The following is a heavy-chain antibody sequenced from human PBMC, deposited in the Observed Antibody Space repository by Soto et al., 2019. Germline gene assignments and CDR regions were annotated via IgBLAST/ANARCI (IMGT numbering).Heavy chain of an antibody. J-gene: IGHJ4*02. CDR1: GGTFSSYT. CDR2: IIPILGIA. CDR3: AREPGGDYSNYSTSN. V-gene: IGHV1-69*08. D-gene: IGHD4-4*01. Sequence: QVQLVQSGAEVKKPGSSVKVSCKASGGTFSSYTISWVRQAPGQGLEWMGRIIPILGIANYAQKFQDRVTITADKSTSTAYMELSSLRSEDTAVYYCAREPGGDYSNYSTSNWGQGTLVTVSS.